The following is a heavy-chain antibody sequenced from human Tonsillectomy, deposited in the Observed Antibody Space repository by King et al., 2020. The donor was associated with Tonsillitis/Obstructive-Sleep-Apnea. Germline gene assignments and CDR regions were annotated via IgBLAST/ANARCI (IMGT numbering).Heavy chain of an antibody. V-gene: IGHV3-74*01. J-gene: IGHJ4*02. D-gene: IGHD4-17*01. Sequence: VQLVESGGGLVQPGGSLRLSCTASGFTFSSYWMHWVRQAPGKGPVWVSRINSDGSSTIYADSVKGRFTITRDNPKNTLYLQLNRLRAEDTAVSYCARTTVTTGRTIISPFYFAPWGQGTLVTVSS. CDR3: ARTTVTTGRTIISPFYFAP. CDR1: GFTFSSYW. CDR2: INSDGSST.